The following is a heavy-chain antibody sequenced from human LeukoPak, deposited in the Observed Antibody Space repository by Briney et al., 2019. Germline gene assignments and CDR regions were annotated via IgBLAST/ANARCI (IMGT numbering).Heavy chain of an antibody. Sequence: GASVKVSCKASGGTVTSYTISWVRQAPGQGHEWMGRIIPILGIANYAQKFQGRVTITADKSTIPAYMELSSLRSEDTAVYYCARADSLTMVRGYYFDYWGQGTLVTVSS. J-gene: IGHJ4*02. V-gene: IGHV1-69*02. CDR1: GGTVTSYT. D-gene: IGHD3-10*01. CDR2: IIPILGIA. CDR3: ARADSLTMVRGYYFDY.